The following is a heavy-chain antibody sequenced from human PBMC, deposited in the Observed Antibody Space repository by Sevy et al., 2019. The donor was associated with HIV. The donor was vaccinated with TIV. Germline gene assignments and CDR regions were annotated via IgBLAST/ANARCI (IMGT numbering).Heavy chain of an antibody. CDR2: ISSSSSTI. CDR3: ARFGPASITNWYFDL. J-gene: IGHJ2*01. D-gene: IGHD3-3*01. Sequence: GGSLRLSCAASGFTFSSYSMNWVRQAPGKGLEWVSYISSSSSTIYDADSVKGRFTISRDNAKNSLYLQMNSLRAEDTAVYYCARFGPASITNWYFDLWGRGTLVTVSS. V-gene: IGHV3-48*01. CDR1: GFTFSSYS.